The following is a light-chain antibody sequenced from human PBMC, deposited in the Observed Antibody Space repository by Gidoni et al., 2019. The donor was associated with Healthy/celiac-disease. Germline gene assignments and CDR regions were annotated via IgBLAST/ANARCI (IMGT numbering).Light chain of an antibody. Sequence: EIVLTQSPATLSLSPGERATLSCRASQSVSSYLAWYQQKPGQAPRLLIYDASNRATGIPARLSGSGSGTDVTITISSLEPEEFAVYYCQKRSKWPRSLTFGGGTKVEIK. J-gene: IGKJ4*01. CDR1: QSVSSY. V-gene: IGKV3-11*01. CDR3: QKRSKWPRSLT. CDR2: DAS.